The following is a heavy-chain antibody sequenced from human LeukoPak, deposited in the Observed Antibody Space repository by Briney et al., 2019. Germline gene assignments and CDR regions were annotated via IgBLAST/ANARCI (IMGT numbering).Heavy chain of an antibody. J-gene: IGHJ4*02. CDR2: IYYSGST. Sequence: SETRSLTCTVSGGSISSSYWSWIRQPPGKRLEWIGYIYYSGSTNYNPSLKSRVTISVDTSKNQFSLKLSSVTAADTAVYYCARESNTMVRGVTDPGYFDYWGQGTLVTVSS. CDR3: ARESNTMVRGVTDPGYFDY. D-gene: IGHD3-10*01. V-gene: IGHV4-59*01. CDR1: GGSISSSY.